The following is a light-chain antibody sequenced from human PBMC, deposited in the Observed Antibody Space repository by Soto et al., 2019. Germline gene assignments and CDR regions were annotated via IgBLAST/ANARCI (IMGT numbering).Light chain of an antibody. CDR3: QQRSNWPRT. CDR1: PSVSSY. Sequence: EIVLTQSPGTLSLSPGERATLSCRPSPSVSSYLAWYQQKPGQSPRLLIYDASNRATGIPARFSGSGSGTDFTLTISNLEPEEFAVYYCQQRSNWPRTFGQGTKV. CDR2: DAS. V-gene: IGKV3-11*01. J-gene: IGKJ1*01.